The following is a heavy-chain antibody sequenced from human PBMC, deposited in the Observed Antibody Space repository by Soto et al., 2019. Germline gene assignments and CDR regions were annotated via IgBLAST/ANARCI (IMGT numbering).Heavy chain of an antibody. V-gene: IGHV1-18*04. CDR2: ISAYNGNT. CDR3: ASGGYYCSSTSCYSNWFDP. D-gene: IGHD2-2*01. CDR1: GYTFTSYG. Sequence: AASVKVSCKASGYTFTSYGISWVRQAPGQGLEWMGWISAYNGNTNYAQKLQGRVTMTTDTSTSTAYMELRSLRSDDTAVYYCASGGYYCSSTSCYSNWFDPWGQGTLVTVS. J-gene: IGHJ5*02.